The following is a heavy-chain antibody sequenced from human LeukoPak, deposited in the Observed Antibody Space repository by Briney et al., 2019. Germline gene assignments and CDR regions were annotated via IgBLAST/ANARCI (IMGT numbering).Heavy chain of an antibody. D-gene: IGHD3-16*01. Sequence: PGGSLRLSCAASGFTFSSYGLHWVRQAPGKGLEWVAFIRYDGSNKYYADSVKGRFTISRDNPKNTLYLQMNSLRAEDTAVYYCAKDGGPNYYYYMDVWGKGTTVAVSS. CDR2: IRYDGSNK. J-gene: IGHJ6*03. CDR1: GFTFSSYG. CDR3: AKDGGPNYYYYMDV. V-gene: IGHV3-30*02.